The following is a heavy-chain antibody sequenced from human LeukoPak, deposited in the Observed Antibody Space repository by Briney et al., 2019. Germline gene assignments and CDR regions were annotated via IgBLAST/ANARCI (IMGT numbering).Heavy chain of an antibody. CDR2: ISSSSSYT. D-gene: IGHD3-22*01. CDR3: ARVWGSSGYYLVY. CDR1: GFTFSDHY. V-gene: IGHV3-11*06. Sequence: PGGSLRLSCAASGFTFSDHYMSWIRQAPGKGLEWVSYISSSSSYTNYADSVKGRFTISRDNAKNSLYLQMNSLRAEDTAVYYCARVWGSSGYYLVYWGQGTLVTVSS. J-gene: IGHJ4*02.